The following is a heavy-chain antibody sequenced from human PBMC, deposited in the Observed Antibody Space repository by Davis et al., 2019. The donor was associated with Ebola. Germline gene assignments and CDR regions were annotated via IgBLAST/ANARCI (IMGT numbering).Heavy chain of an antibody. Sequence: GESLKISCTASGVTGGYYERRWDGKAKGKGREWGGGRRRKAYGGTKEYDASVKGRLTISRDDSKSIAYLQMNSLKTEDTAVYYCTRVGAAAGTYNGDYWGQGTLVTVSS. CDR3: TRVGAAAGTYNGDY. CDR2: RRRKAYGGTK. D-gene: IGHD6-13*01. CDR1: GVTGGYYE. J-gene: IGHJ4*02. V-gene: IGHV3-49*04.